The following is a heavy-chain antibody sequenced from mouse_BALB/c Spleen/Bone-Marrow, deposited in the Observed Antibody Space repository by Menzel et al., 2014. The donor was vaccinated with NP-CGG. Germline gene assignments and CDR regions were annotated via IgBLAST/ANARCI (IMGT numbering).Heavy chain of an antibody. V-gene: IGHV1-39*01. CDR1: GYSFTGYN. CDR3: ARSIEYRPLTY. CDR2: IDPYYGGI. J-gene: IGHJ3*01. Sequence: VQLKQSGPELEKPGASVKISCKASGYSFTGYNMNWVKQTNGKSLEWIGNIDPYYGGITYNQKFKDKATLTVDKSSSTAYMQLKSLTAEDSAVYYCARSIEYRPLTYWGQGLWSLSLQ. D-gene: IGHD2-14*01.